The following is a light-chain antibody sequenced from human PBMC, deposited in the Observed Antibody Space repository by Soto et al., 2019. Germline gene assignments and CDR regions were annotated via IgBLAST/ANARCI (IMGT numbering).Light chain of an antibody. CDR3: SSFTSDRIYD. Sequence: QSVLTQPTSVSGSPGQSITISCTGNHNDIGTYDYVSWYQQHPGRAPRLLIYGVTTRPSGISDRFSASKSGLTASLTISGLQPEDEADYYCSSFTSDRIYDFGPGTKLTVL. J-gene: IGLJ1*01. V-gene: IGLV2-14*03. CDR1: HNDIGTYDY. CDR2: GVT.